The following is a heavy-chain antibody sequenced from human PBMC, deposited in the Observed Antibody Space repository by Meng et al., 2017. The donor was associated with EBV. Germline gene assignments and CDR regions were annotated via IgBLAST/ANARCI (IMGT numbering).Heavy chain of an antibody. CDR3: AKGADLAAAGTFWFDP. J-gene: IGHJ5*02. D-gene: IGHD6-13*01. CDR1: GSTVTGYN. V-gene: IGHV1-2*06. CDR2: INPNSGGT. Sequence: QLGQVGDGGKKPGASMKVPCNASGSTVTGYNMHCVRQAPGQGLEWMGRINPNSGGTNYAQKFQGRVTMTRDTSISTAYMELSRLRSDDTAVYYCAKGADLAAAGTFWFDPWGQGTLVTVSS.